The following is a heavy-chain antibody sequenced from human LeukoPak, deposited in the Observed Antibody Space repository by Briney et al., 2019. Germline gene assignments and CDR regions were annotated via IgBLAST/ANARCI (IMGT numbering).Heavy chain of an antibody. J-gene: IGHJ6*02. CDR3: ARGGGLDV. CDR1: GFTFSDHY. Sequence: GGSLRLSCAASGFTFSDHYMDWVRQAPEKGLEWVGRIRNKANSYTTEYAASVKGRFTVSRDDSETSLYLQMNSLRTEDTAVYFCARGGGLDVWGQGATVTVSS. CDR2: IRNKANSYTT. V-gene: IGHV3-72*01.